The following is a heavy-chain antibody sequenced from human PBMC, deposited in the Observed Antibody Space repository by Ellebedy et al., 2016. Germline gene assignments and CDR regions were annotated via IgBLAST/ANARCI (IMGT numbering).Heavy chain of an antibody. D-gene: IGHD3-9*01. CDR2: IDYSGST. Sequence: SETLSLTXTVSAGSISSYYWSWIRQPPGKGLEWIGYIDYSGSTYYNPSLKSRVTISVDRSKNQFSLKLNSVTAADTAVYYCARDNAGRILTGYNGNWFDPWGQGTLVTVSS. V-gene: IGHV4-59*12. J-gene: IGHJ5*02. CDR1: AGSISSYY. CDR3: ARDNAGRILTGYNGNWFDP.